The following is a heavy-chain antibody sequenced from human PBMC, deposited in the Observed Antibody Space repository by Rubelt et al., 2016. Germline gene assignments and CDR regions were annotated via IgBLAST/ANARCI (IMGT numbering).Heavy chain of an antibody. V-gene: IGHV1-2*04. J-gene: IGHJ1*01. Sequence: GYTFTGYYMHWVRQAPGQGLEWMGWINPNSGGTNYAQKFLGWVTMTRDTSISTAYMELSRLRSDDTAVYYCAISSGGYDIGPGYFQHWGQGTLVTVSS. D-gene: IGHD1-26*01. CDR3: AISSGGYDIGPGYFQH. CDR2: INPNSGGT. CDR1: GYTFTGYY.